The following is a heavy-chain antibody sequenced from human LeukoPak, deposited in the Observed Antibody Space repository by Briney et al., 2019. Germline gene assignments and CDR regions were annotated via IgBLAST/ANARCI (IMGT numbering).Heavy chain of an antibody. J-gene: IGHJ5*02. CDR1: GYSFTTYG. Sequence: ASVKVSCKASGYSFTTYGVNWVRQAPGQGLEWMGWISAYNGNTKYARKFQGRVTMTTDTSTSTAYMELRSLRSDDTAVYYCARDSVAVRPGWFDPWGQGTLVTVSS. CDR3: ARDSVAVRPGWFDP. D-gene: IGHD6-6*01. CDR2: ISAYNGNT. V-gene: IGHV1-18*01.